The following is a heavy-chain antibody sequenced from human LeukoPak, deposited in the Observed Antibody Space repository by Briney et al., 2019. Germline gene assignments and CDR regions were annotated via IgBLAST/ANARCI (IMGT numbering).Heavy chain of an antibody. Sequence: ASVKVSCKASGYTFTGYYMHWVRQAPGQGLEWMGWINPNSGGTNYAQKFQGRVTITTDESTSTAYMELSSLRSEDTAVYYCARDLSGYYDILTGPYFDYWGQGTLVTVSS. D-gene: IGHD3-9*01. CDR3: ARDLSGYYDILTGPYFDY. CDR2: INPNSGGT. V-gene: IGHV1-2*02. J-gene: IGHJ4*02. CDR1: GYTFTGYY.